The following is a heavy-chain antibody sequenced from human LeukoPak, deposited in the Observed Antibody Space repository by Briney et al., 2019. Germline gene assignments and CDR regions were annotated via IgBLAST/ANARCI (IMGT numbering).Heavy chain of an antibody. CDR3: AKGRTVLNWFDP. CDR1: GFTFSSYA. D-gene: IGHD2/OR15-2a*01. CDR2: ISGSGGST. J-gene: IGHJ5*02. Sequence: PGGSLRLSCAASGFTFSSYAMHWVRQAPGKGLEWVSAISGSGGSTYYADSVKGRFTISRDDSKNTLYLQMNSLRVEDTAVYYCAKGRTVLNWFDPWGQGTLVTVSS. V-gene: IGHV3-23*01.